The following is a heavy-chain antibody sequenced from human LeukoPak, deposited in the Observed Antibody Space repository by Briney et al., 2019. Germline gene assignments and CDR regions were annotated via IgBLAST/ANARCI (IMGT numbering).Heavy chain of an antibody. CDR1: GFTFSSYG. CDR2: ISGSGSST. J-gene: IGHJ4*02. V-gene: IGHV3-23*01. CDR3: AKEGHYDSSGYSPRSSFDN. Sequence: GGTLRLSCAAPGFTFSSYGMSWVRQAPGKGLEWVSAISGSGSSTYYADSVKGRFTISRDNSKNTLYLQMNSLRAEDTAVYYCAKEGHYDSSGYSPRSSFDNWGQGTLVTVSS. D-gene: IGHD3-22*01.